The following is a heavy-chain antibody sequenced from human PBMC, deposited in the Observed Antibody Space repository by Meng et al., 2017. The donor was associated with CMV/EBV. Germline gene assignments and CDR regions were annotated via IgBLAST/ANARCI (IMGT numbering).Heavy chain of an antibody. Sequence: GESLKISCAASGFTFSHYDMHWVRQAPGKGLEWVAVISYDGSNKYYADSVKGRFTISRDNSKNTLYLQMNSLRAEDTAVYYCARGYGSGSYRYLWGQGTLVTVSS. J-gene: IGHJ4*02. CDR1: GFTFSHYD. CDR2: ISYDGSNK. CDR3: ARGYGSGSYRYL. D-gene: IGHD3-10*01. V-gene: IGHV3-30*03.